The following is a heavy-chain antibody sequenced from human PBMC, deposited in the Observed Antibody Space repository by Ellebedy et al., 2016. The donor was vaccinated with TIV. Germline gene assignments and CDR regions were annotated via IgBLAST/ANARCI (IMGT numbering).Heavy chain of an antibody. Sequence: PGGSLRLSCAASGFTLSDAWMSWVRQAPGKGLEWVSTVSGTGARTDYVDSVKGRFTISRDTSRNTLFLEMNSLTIEDTAIYYCVRDGYNQVAYDLWGQGTLVTVSS. CDR3: VRDGYNQVAYDL. D-gene: IGHD5-24*01. J-gene: IGHJ5*02. V-gene: IGHV3-23*01. CDR1: GFTLSDAW. CDR2: VSGTGART.